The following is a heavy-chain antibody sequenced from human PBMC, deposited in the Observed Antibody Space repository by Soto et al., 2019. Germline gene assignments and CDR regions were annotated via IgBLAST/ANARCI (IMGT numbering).Heavy chain of an antibody. J-gene: IGHJ4*02. CDR3: ARSRDGYNHGLNS. Sequence: PGGSLRLSCAASGFTFSSYSMNWVRQAPGKGVEWASYISSSSNTIYYADSVKGRFTISRDNSKNSLYLQMTSLRAEDTAMYFCARSRDGYNHGLNSWGQGTLVTVSS. V-gene: IGHV3-48*01. D-gene: IGHD5-12*01. CDR2: ISSSSNTI. CDR1: GFTFSSYS.